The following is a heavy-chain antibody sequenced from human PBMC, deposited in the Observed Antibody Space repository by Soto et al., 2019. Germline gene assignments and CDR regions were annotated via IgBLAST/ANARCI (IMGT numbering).Heavy chain of an antibody. CDR3: ARDLDGSGSYFTDY. CDR2: ISTYNGNI. J-gene: IGHJ4*02. V-gene: IGHV1-18*01. D-gene: IGHD3-10*01. CDR1: GYTFTSAG. Sequence: QVQLVQSGAEVKNPGTSVKVSCKASGYTFTSAGISWVRQAPGQGLEWMGWISTYNGNIKYAQKVQGRVTMTTDTSTSTAYMELRSLTSDGTAVYYCARDLDGSGSYFTDYWGQGTLVTVSA.